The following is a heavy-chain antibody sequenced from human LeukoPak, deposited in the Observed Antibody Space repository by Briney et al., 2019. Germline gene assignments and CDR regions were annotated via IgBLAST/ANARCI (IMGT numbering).Heavy chain of an antibody. CDR3: ARVSDCSGGSCYSNFDY. J-gene: IGHJ4*02. CDR2: INTNTGNP. CDR1: GYTFTSYA. Sequence: ASVKVSCKASGYTFTSYAMNWARQAPGQGLEWMGWINTNTGNPTYAQGFTGRFVFSLDTSVSTAYLQISSLKAEDTAVYYCARVSDCSGGSCYSNFDYWGQGTLVTVSS. D-gene: IGHD2-15*01. V-gene: IGHV7-4-1*02.